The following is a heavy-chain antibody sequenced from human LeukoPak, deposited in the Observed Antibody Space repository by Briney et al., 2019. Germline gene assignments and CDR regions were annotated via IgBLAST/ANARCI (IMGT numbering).Heavy chain of an antibody. J-gene: IGHJ5*02. CDR3: AKGHSSGWYGWFDP. CDR2: ISSSGSTI. D-gene: IGHD6-19*01. Sequence: GGSLRLSCAASGFTFSSYEMNWVRQAPGKGLEWVSYISSSGSTIYYADSVKGRFTISRDNSKDTLYLQMNSLRAEDTAVYYCAKGHSSGWYGWFDPWGQGTLVTVSS. CDR1: GFTFSSYE. V-gene: IGHV3-48*03.